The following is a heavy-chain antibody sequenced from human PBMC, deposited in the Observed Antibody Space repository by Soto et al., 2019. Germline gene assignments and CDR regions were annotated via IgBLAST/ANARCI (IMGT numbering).Heavy chain of an antibody. CDR1: GFTFSSYA. D-gene: IGHD2-2*01. J-gene: IGHJ6*02. V-gene: IGHV3-30*04. CDR2: ISYDSSNK. CDR3: ARATSIGVPYYDCYAMDV. Sequence: GGSLRLSCAASGFTFSSYAMDWVRQAPGKGLGGGAVISYDSSNKYYAGSAKGRFTIYRNNSKNTMYLQMKILRAEDTAVYYCARATSIGVPYYDCYAMDVWGQGTMVTVSS.